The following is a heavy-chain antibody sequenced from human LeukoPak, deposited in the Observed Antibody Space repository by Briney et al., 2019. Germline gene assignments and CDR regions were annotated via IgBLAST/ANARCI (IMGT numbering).Heavy chain of an antibody. CDR3: ARVPELINFYYYMDV. CDR1: GGSISHSH. D-gene: IGHD1-14*01. Sequence: PSETLSLTCNVSGGSISHSHWSWIRQPPGKGLEWIGCISDSGRSDYNPSLKSRVTISGDTSKNQFSLKMTSVTAADTAVYYCARVPELINFYYYMDVWGKGTTVTVSS. V-gene: IGHV4-59*01. CDR2: ISDSGRS. J-gene: IGHJ6*03.